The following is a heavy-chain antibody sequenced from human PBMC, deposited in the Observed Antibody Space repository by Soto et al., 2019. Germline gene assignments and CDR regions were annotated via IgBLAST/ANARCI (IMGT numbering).Heavy chain of an antibody. CDR1: GFTFNIYA. Sequence: GGSLRLSCAASGFTFNIYAMSWVRQAPGKGLEWVSGISGSGDRTHYVDSVKGRFTISRDNVKNTLYLQMNSLRAEDTAVYYCAKASTYEYVWGSFRYYFDHWGQGALVTVSS. D-gene: IGHD3-16*02. CDR2: ISGSGDRT. J-gene: IGHJ4*02. CDR3: AKASTYEYVWGSFRYYFDH. V-gene: IGHV3-23*01.